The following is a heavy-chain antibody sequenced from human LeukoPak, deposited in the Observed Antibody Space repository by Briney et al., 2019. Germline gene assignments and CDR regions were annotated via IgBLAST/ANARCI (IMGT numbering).Heavy chain of an antibody. CDR1: GFTFSTYG. CDR2: IWYDGSKK. J-gene: IGHJ6*02. CDR3: AKDVTTSDFGMDV. V-gene: IGHV3-33*06. D-gene: IGHD4-11*01. Sequence: GRSLRLSCAASGFTFSTYGMHWVRQDPGKGLEWLAVIWYDGSKKYYGDSAKGRFTISRDNSKNTLYLLMNSLRADDTAVYYCAKDVTTSDFGMDVWGQGTTVTVSS.